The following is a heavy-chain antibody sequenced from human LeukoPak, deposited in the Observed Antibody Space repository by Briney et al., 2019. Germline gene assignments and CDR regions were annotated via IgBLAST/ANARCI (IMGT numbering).Heavy chain of an antibody. D-gene: IGHD5-12*01. V-gene: IGHV1-46*01. CDR2: INPSGGST. CDR3: ARDVRVATMAPHSTNYYYYGMDV. CDR1: GYTFTSYY. J-gene: IGHJ6*02. Sequence: ASVKVSCKASGYTFTSYYMHWVRQAPGQGLEWMGIINPSGGSTSYAQKFQGRVTMTRDTSTSTVYMELSSLRSEDTAVYYCARDVRVATMAPHSTNYYYYGMDVWGQGTTVTVSS.